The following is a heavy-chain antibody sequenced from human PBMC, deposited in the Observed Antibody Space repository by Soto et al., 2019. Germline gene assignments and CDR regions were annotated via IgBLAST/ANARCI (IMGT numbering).Heavy chain of an antibody. CDR2: IKSKTDGGTT. V-gene: IGHV3-15*07. CDR1: GFTFSNAW. Sequence: GGSLRLSCAASGFTFSNAWMNWVRQAPGKGLEWVGRIKSKTDGGTTDYAAPVKGRFTISRDDSKNTLYLQMNSLKTEDTAVYYCTTYVPPRERRFDYWGQGTLVTVSS. CDR3: TTYVPPRERRFDY. D-gene: IGHD1-1*01. J-gene: IGHJ4*02.